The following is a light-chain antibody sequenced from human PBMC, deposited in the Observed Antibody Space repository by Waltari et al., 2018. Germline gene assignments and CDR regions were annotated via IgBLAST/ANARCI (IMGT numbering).Light chain of an antibody. CDR3: QQYGSSPGT. Sequence: EIVLTQSPGTLSLSPGERATLSCRAGQSVSSSYLAGYQQKPGQAPRLLIYGASSRATGIPDRFSGSGSGTNFTLTISRLEPEDFAVYYCQQYGSSPGTFGQGTKVEIK. J-gene: IGKJ1*01. CDR1: QSVSSSY. CDR2: GAS. V-gene: IGKV3-20*01.